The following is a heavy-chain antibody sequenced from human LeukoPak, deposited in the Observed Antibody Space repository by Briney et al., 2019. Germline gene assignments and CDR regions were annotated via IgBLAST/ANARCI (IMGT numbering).Heavy chain of an antibody. CDR1: GITLSNYG. D-gene: IGHD3-22*01. J-gene: IGHJ4*02. CDR2: ISDSGGRT. V-gene: IGHV3-23*01. CDR3: AKRGVVIRVILVGFHKEAYYFDS. Sequence: GGSLRLSCAVSGITLSNYGMSWVRQAPGKGLEWVAGISDSGGRTNYADSMKGRFTISRDNPKNTLYLQMNSLRAEDTAVYFCAKRGVVIRVILVGFHKEAYYFDSWGQGALVTVSS.